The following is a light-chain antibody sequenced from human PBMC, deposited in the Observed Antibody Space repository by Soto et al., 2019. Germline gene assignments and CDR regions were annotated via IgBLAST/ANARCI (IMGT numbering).Light chain of an antibody. CDR3: QQYGTSRVT. V-gene: IGKV3-20*01. Sequence: EVVLTQSPGTLSLSPGERATLSCRASQSVNNNLAWYQHKPGQAPRLLIYSASSRAAGIPDRFSGSGSRTDFTLTISRLESEDFAVYYCQQYGTSRVTFGPGTKVDIK. J-gene: IGKJ3*01. CDR1: QSVNNN. CDR2: SAS.